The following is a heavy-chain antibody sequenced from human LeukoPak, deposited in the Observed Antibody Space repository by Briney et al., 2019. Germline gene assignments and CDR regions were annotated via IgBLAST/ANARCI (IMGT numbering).Heavy chain of an antibody. Sequence: GGSLRLSCAASGFTFRSYPMTWVRQAPGKGLEWVSCISASGGTTYYADSVKGRFTISRDNSKNTLYLQMNSLRAEDTAVYYCAKDDTGSGYFPDSWGQGTLVTVSS. V-gene: IGHV3-23*01. CDR2: ISASGGTT. CDR3: AKDDTGSGYFPDS. D-gene: IGHD3-10*01. CDR1: GFTFRSYP. J-gene: IGHJ4*02.